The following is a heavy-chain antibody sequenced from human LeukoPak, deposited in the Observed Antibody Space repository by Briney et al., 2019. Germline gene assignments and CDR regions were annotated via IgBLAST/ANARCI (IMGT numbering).Heavy chain of an antibody. CDR1: GFTLSSHY. Sequence: GGSLRLSCAASGFTLSSHYMSWVRQAPGKGLEWVSVIYRSGSTYYADSVEGRFTISRDNSNNSLFLQMNSLRPVDTAVYYCARGRYYYDVSGDYYPDFDYWGQGTLVTVSS. CDR2: IYRSGST. CDR3: ARGRYYYDVSGDYYPDFDY. J-gene: IGHJ4*02. V-gene: IGHV3-53*01. D-gene: IGHD3-22*01.